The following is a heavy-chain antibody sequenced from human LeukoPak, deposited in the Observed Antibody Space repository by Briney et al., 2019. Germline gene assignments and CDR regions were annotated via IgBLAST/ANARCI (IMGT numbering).Heavy chain of an antibody. CDR1: GFTFSSYW. CDR2: INSDGSST. J-gene: IGHJ5*02. V-gene: IGHV3-74*01. CDR3: ARDRGCSSTSCQGYNWFDP. Sequence: GGSLRLSCAASGFTFSSYWMHWVRHAPGKGLVWVSRINSDGSSTSYADSVKGRFTISRDNAKNSLYLQMNSLRAEDTAVYYCARDRGCSSTSCQGYNWFDPWGQGTLVTVSS. D-gene: IGHD2-2*01.